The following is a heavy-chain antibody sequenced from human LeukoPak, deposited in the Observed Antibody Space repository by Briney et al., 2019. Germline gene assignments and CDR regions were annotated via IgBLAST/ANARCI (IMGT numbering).Heavy chain of an antibody. D-gene: IGHD3-10*01. J-gene: IGHJ6*03. CDR3: ARRITYMDV. CDR1: GGSISSYY. CDR2: IYTSGST. V-gene: IGHV4-4*09. Sequence: KPSETLSLTCTVSGGSISSYYWSWIRQPPGKGLEWIGYIYTSGSTNYNPSLKSRVTISVDTSKNQFSLKLSSVTAADTAVYYCARRITYMDVWGNGTTVTVSS.